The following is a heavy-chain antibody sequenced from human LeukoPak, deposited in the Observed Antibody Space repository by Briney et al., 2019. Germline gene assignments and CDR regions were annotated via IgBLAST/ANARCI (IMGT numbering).Heavy chain of an antibody. CDR1: GFTFSSFA. Sequence: PGGSLRLSCAASGFTFSSFAMTWVRQAPGKGLEWVSSITGSHGPTYNTDSVKGRFTISRDNSQNTLYLQMNSLRAEDTAVYYCARAKVGAIDYWGQGTLVTVSS. J-gene: IGHJ4*02. D-gene: IGHD1-26*01. V-gene: IGHV3-23*01. CDR2: ITGSHGPT. CDR3: ARAKVGAIDY.